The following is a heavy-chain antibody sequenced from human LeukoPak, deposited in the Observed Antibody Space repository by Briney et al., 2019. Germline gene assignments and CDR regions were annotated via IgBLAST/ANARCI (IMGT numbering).Heavy chain of an antibody. Sequence: GGSLRLSCAASGFTFSSYGMHWVRQAPGKGLEWVAVISYDGSNKYYADSVKGRFTISRDNSKNTLYLQVNSLRAEDTAVYYCARGTYSYGSNGPTFDYWGQGTLVTVSS. CDR1: GFTFSSYG. CDR3: ARGTYSYGSNGPTFDY. CDR2: ISYDGSNK. V-gene: IGHV3-30*03. D-gene: IGHD5-18*01. J-gene: IGHJ4*02.